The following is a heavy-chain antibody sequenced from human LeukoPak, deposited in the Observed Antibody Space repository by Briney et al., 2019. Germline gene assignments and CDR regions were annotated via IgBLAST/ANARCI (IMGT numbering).Heavy chain of an antibody. CDR2: ISGSGGST. J-gene: IGHJ4*02. V-gene: IGHV3-23*01. CDR1: GFTFNNYN. D-gene: IGHD3-10*01. CDR3: ANLGSGRVTDY. Sequence: GGSLRLSCAASGFTFNNYNMNWVRQAPGKGLEWVSAISGSGGSTFYADSVKGRFTISRDNSKNTLYLQMNSLRAEDTAVYYCANLGSGRVTDYWGQGTLVTVSS.